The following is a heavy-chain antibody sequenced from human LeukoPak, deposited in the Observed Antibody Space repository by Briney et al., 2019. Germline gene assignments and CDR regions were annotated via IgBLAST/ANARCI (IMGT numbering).Heavy chain of an antibody. CDR1: GGSISSSSYY. V-gene: IGHV4-39*07. CDR3: ARLKYLVRGVIYYYMDV. Sequence: PSETLSLTCTVSGGSISSSSYYWGWIRQPPGKGLEWIGSIYYSGSTYYNPSLKSRVTISVDTSKNQFSLELSSVTAADTAVYYCARLKYLVRGVIYYYMDVWGKGTTVTISS. CDR2: IYYSGST. D-gene: IGHD3-10*01. J-gene: IGHJ6*03.